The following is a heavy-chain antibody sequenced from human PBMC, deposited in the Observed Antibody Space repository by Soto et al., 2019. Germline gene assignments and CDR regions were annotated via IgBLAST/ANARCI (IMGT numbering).Heavy chain of an antibody. J-gene: IGHJ4*02. CDR3: ARRVADRPIKAYFDY. Sequence: SETLSLTCTVSGGSIGSSSYYWGWIRQPPGKGLEWIGSIYYSGSTYYNPSLKSRVTISVDTSKNQFSLKLSSVTAADTAVYYCARRVADRPIKAYFDYWRQGTLVTVSS. CDR2: IYYSGST. V-gene: IGHV4-39*01. D-gene: IGHD6-6*01. CDR1: GGSIGSSSYY.